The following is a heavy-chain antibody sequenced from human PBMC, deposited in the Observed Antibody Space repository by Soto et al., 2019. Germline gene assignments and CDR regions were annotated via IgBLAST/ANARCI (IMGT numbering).Heavy chain of an antibody. J-gene: IGHJ4*02. CDR2: IGGSGGST. CDR1: GLTFSSDS. V-gene: IGHV3-23*01. Sequence: GGSLGLSCAASGLTFSSDSMSWVRQAPGKGLEWFSDIGGSGGSTYYADSVKGRFTISRDNSKSTRYLQMNSLRAEDTAVYYCAIVRFSSPSMCFDYRCQGPLGTLSS. CDR3: AIVRFSSPSMCFDY. D-gene: IGHD6-6*01.